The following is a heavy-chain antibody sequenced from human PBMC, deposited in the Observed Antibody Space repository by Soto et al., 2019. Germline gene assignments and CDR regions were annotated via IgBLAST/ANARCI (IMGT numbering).Heavy chain of an antibody. CDR3: ARMTAASGTAFDY. CDR1: GYSFISSW. J-gene: IGHJ4*02. CDR2: IYPGDSDT. V-gene: IGHV5-51*01. Sequence: PGESLKISCQASGYSFISSWIGWVRHMPGKGLEWMGIIYPGDSDTRYSPSFQGQVTISADKSTSTAYLQWSSLKASDTATYYCARMTAASGTAFDYWGQGALVTVSS. D-gene: IGHD6-13*01.